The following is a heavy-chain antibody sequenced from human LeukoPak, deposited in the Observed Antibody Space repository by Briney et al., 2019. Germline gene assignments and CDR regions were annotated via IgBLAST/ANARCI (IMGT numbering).Heavy chain of an antibody. J-gene: IGHJ6*03. V-gene: IGHV3-21*04. D-gene: IGHD2-2*01. CDR3: ARDSVVVVPAAMDYYYYMDV. Sequence: GGSLRLSCAASGFTFNIYSMNWVRQAPGKGLEWVSRITSSSHYIYYADSVKGRFTISRDNAKNSLYLDMSSLRAEDTAVYYCARDSVVVVPAAMDYYYYMDVWGKGTTVTISS. CDR2: ITSSSHYI. CDR1: GFTFNIYS.